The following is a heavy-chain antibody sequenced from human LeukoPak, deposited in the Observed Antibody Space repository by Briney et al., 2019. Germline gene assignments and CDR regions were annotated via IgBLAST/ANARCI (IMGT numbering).Heavy chain of an antibody. J-gene: IGHJ4*02. V-gene: IGHV3-21*01. Sequence: PGGSLRLSCAASGFTFSNYAMHWVRQAPGEGLEWVSSISSSGTYLYYADSVKGRFTISRDNAKDSLYLQMNSLRVEDTAVYFCARGLFGVINPTDYWGQGTLVTVSS. CDR1: GFTFSNYA. CDR2: ISSSGTYL. D-gene: IGHD3-3*01. CDR3: ARGLFGVINPTDY.